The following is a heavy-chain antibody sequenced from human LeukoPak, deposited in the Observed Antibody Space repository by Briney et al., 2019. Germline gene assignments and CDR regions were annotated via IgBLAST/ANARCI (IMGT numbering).Heavy chain of an antibody. J-gene: IGHJ4*02. Sequence: ASVKVSCKASGYTFTSYGISWVRQAPGQGLEWMGWISAYNGNTNYAQKLQGRITMTTDTSTSTAYMELRSLRSDDTAVYYCARDSDYGGNLPFDYWGQGTLVTVSS. CDR2: ISAYNGNT. CDR1: GYTFTSYG. V-gene: IGHV1-18*01. D-gene: IGHD4-23*01. CDR3: ARDSDYGGNLPFDY.